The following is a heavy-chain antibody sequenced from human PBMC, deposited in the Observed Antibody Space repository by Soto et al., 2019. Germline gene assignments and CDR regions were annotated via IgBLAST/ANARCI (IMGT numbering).Heavy chain of an antibody. Sequence: QVQVVQSGAEVKKPGSSVKVSCKASGGTFSNYAISWVRQAPGHGLEWVGGIIPLTETPVYAQTVQGRLTITADEITSAAYMELSSLRSVDTAVYYCAIGTRSSWTCGFWCQGTLVTVSS. J-gene: IGHJ4*02. V-gene: IGHV1-69*01. D-gene: IGHD2-2*01. CDR3: AIGTRSSWTCGF. CDR2: IIPLTETP. CDR1: GGTFSNYA.